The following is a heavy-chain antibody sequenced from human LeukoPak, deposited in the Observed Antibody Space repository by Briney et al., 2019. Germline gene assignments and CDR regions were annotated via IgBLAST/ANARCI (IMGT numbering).Heavy chain of an antibody. CDR2: MYFNSGAT. Sequence: ASVKVSCKTSGFTFTGYYVQWVRHAPGQGPEWVGWMYFNSGATRFAPKFQGRVTMTRDTSISTAYMEFSSLRSDDTAMYYCAREGSSGQDWYAFDIWGQGTMLTVSS. D-gene: IGHD5-12*01. V-gene: IGHV1-2*02. CDR3: AREGSSGQDWYAFDI. J-gene: IGHJ3*02. CDR1: GFTFTGYY.